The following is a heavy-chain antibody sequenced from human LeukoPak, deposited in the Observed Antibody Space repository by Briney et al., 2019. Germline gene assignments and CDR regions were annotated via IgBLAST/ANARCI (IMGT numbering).Heavy chain of an antibody. J-gene: IGHJ5*02. D-gene: IGHD2-15*01. CDR1: GYSFTSYW. Sequence: GESLKISCKGSGYSFTSYWIGWVRQMPGKGPEWMGIIYPGDSDTRYSPSFQGQVTISADKSISTAYLQWSSLKASDTAMYYCARRNRGYCSGGSCYWFDPWGQGTLVTVSS. V-gene: IGHV5-51*01. CDR3: ARRNRGYCSGGSCYWFDP. CDR2: IYPGDSDT.